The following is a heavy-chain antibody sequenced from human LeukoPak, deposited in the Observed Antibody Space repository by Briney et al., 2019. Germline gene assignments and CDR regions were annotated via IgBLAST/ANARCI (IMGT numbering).Heavy chain of an antibody. CDR1: GYTFTGYY. D-gene: IGHD1-26*01. CDR3: ARVGIVGATTSYYYYGMDV. J-gene: IGHJ6*02. CDR2: INPNSGGT. V-gene: IGHV1-2*02. Sequence: GASVKVSCKASGYTFTGYYMHWVRQAPGQGLEWMGWINPNSGGTSYAQKFQGRVTMTRDTSISTAYMELSRLGSDDTAVYYCARVGIVGATTSYYYYGMDVWGQGTTVTVSS.